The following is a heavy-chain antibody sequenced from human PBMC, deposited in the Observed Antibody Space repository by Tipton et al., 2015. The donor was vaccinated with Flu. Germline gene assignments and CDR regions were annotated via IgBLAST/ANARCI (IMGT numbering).Heavy chain of an antibody. D-gene: IGHD5-12*01. CDR1: GGSIISEDYY. Sequence: TLSLTCTVSGGSIISEDYYWSWIRQHPGKGLEWIGYIYDSGITYYNPSLSSRVVISIDTSKNQFYLRLSSVTAADTAVYYCARGATRRPFSGYDYTGYWGQGTLVTGSS. V-gene: IGHV4-31*03. CDR3: ARGATRRPFSGYDYTGY. CDR2: IYDSGIT. J-gene: IGHJ4*02.